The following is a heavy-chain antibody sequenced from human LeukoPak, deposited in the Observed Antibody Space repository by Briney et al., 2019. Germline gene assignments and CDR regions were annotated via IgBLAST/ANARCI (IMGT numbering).Heavy chain of an antibody. CDR1: GDSVSSNSAA. Sequence: SQTLSLTCAISGDSVSSNSAAWNWIRQSPSRGLEWLGRTYYRSKWYNDYAVSVKSRITINPDTSKNQFSLQLNSVTPEDTAVYYCAREGLKDGGATPYYFDYWGQGTLVTVSS. D-gene: IGHD1-26*01. J-gene: IGHJ4*02. CDR3: AREGLKDGGATPYYFDY. V-gene: IGHV6-1*01. CDR2: TYYRSKWYN.